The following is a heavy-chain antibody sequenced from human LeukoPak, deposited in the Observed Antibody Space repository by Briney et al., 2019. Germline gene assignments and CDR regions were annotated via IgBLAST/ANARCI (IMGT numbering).Heavy chain of an antibody. J-gene: IGHJ6*02. CDR3: ARVNVLLWFGELTDYYGMDV. Sequence: SETLSLTCTVSGGSISSYYWSWIRQPPGKGLEWIGYIYYSGSTNYNPSLKSRVTISVDTSKNQFSPKLSSVTAADTAVYYCARVNVLLWFGELTDYYGMDVWGQGTTVTVSS. CDR1: GGSISSYY. CDR2: IYYSGST. V-gene: IGHV4-59*12. D-gene: IGHD3-10*01.